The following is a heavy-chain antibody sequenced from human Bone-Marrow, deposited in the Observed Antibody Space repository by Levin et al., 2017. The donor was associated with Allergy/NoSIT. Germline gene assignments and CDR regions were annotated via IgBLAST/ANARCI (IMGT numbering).Heavy chain of an antibody. CDR3: ARFRTTLGSWGYFFDV. Sequence: GESLKISCTASAFTFSGYWMSWVRQAPGKGLEWVANVNQDGSEKYYGDSVKGRFAISRDNAYNSLYLQMNSLRAEDTAVYYCARFRTTLGSWGYFFDVWGQGTLVTVSS. CDR1: AFTFSGYW. CDR2: VNQDGSEK. J-gene: IGHJ4*02. D-gene: IGHD1-1*01. V-gene: IGHV3-7*01.